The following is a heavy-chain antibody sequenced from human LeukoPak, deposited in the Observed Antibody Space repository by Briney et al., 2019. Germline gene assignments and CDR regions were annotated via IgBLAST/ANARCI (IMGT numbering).Heavy chain of an antibody. Sequence: ASVKVSCKASGGTFSSYAISWVRQAPGQGLEWMGGIIPIFGTANYAQKFQGRVTITTDESTSTAYMELSSLRSEDTAVYYCARGNTVVVPARNYYYYYYMDVWGKGTTVTVSS. J-gene: IGHJ6*03. CDR3: ARGNTVVVPARNYYYYYYMDV. V-gene: IGHV1-69*05. D-gene: IGHD2-2*01. CDR2: IIPIFGTA. CDR1: GGTFSSYA.